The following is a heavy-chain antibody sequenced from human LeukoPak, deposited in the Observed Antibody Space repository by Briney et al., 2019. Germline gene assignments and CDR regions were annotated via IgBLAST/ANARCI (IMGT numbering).Heavy chain of an antibody. CDR2: IYTSGST. V-gene: IGHV4-4*07. D-gene: IGHD3-9*01. CDR3: ARERYDILTGYSYYYYMDV. Sequence: SETLSLTCTVSGGSISSYYWSWIRQPAGKGLEWIGRIYTSGSTNYNPSLKSRVTMSVDTSKNQFSLKLSSVTAADTAVYYCARERYDILTGYSYYYYMDVWGKGTTVTISS. J-gene: IGHJ6*03. CDR1: GGSISSYY.